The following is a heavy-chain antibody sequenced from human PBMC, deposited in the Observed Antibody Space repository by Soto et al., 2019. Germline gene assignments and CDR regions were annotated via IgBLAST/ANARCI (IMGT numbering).Heavy chain of an antibody. CDR1: GFTFSSYS. CDR2: ISSSSSYI. D-gene: IGHD3-16*01. V-gene: IGHV3-21*01. CDR3: ASRTPELGDYYYGMDV. J-gene: IGHJ6*02. Sequence: VQLVESGGGLVKPGGSLRLSCAASGFTFSSYSMNWVRQAPGKGLEWVSSISSSSSYIYYADSVKGRFTISRDNAKNSLYLQVNSLRAEDTAVYYCASRTPELGDYYYGMDVWGQGTTVTVSS.